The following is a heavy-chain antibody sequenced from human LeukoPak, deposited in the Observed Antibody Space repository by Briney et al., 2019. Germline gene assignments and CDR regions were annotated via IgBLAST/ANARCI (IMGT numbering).Heavy chain of an antibody. CDR3: AREGPPTIAVAGSSFDY. D-gene: IGHD6-19*01. Sequence: ASVKVSCKASGGTFSSYAISWVRQAPGQGLEWMGIINPSGGSTSYAQKFQGRVTMTRDTSTSTVYMELSSLRSEDTAVYYCAREGPPTIAVAGSSFDYWGQGTLVTVSS. CDR2: INPSGGST. J-gene: IGHJ4*02. CDR1: GGTFSSYA. V-gene: IGHV1-46*01.